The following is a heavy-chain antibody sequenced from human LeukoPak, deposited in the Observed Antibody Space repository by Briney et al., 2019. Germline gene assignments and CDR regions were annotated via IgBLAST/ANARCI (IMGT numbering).Heavy chain of an antibody. CDR3: ARGDSITIFGGPSYGMDV. CDR1: GGSFSGYY. CDR2: IYTSGST. Sequence: SEALSLTCAVYGGSFSGYYWSWIRQPAGKGLEWIGRIYTSGSTNYNPSLKSRVTMSVDTSKNQFSLKLSSVTAADTAVYYCARGDSITIFGGPSYGMDVWGQGTTVTVSS. V-gene: IGHV4-59*10. D-gene: IGHD3-3*01. J-gene: IGHJ6*02.